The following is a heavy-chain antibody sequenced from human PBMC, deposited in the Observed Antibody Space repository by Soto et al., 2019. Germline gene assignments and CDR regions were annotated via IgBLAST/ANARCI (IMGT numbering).Heavy chain of an antibody. CDR2: INHSGST. V-gene: IGHV4-34*01. CDR3: ARPAIAAAVSPYDF. CDR1: GGSFSGYY. D-gene: IGHD6-25*01. J-gene: IGHJ4*02. Sequence: QVQLQQWGAGLLKPSETLSLTCAGYGGSFSGYYWSWIRQPPGKGLEWIGEINHSGSTNYNPSLKSRVTISVDTSRNQFSLKLSSVTAADTAVYYCARPAIAAAVSPYDFWGQGTLVTVSS.